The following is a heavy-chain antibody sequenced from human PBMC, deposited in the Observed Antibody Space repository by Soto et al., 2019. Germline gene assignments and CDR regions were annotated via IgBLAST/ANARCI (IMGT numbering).Heavy chain of an antibody. Sequence: ASETLSLTFSVSGYPIDRGYYWCWIRQTPERGLEWIGSISHRGATSYTPSLKSRTIISLDTSNNQFTLRLNSVTVADTATYYRVRYEYDSSGHDDEHWRQGTLVTVSS. J-gene: IGHJ4*02. CDR3: VRYEYDSSGHDDEH. V-gene: IGHV4-38-2*02. CDR2: ISHRGAT. CDR1: GYPIDRGYY. D-gene: IGHD3-22*01.